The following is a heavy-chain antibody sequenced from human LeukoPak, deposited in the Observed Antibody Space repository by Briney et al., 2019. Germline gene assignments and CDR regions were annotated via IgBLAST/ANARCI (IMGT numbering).Heavy chain of an antibody. CDR1: GFTLRNYA. V-gene: IGHV3-23*01. Sequence: QPGGSLRLSCAASGFTLRNYAMSWARQAPGKGLECVSVISNSGDDTYYADSVKGRFTISRDNSRNMLYLQMNSLRAEDTAVYYCAKTWYSTSMDYWGQGTLVTVSS. CDR3: AKTWYSTSMDY. J-gene: IGHJ4*02. CDR2: ISNSGDDT. D-gene: IGHD6-6*01.